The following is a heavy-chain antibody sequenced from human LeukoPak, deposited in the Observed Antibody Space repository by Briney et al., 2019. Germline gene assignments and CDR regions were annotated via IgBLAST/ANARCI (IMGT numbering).Heavy chain of an antibody. CDR2: LFSSGTT. CDR3: ARDVGYYDILTGYYFALSGGPFDY. D-gene: IGHD3-9*01. CDR1: GVPIGSFY. J-gene: IGHJ4*02. V-gene: IGHV4-4*07. Sequence: SETLSLTCTVSGVPIGSFYWSWIRQSAGKGLERIGRLFSSGTTNINPSVKSRASMSVDRSKNQFSLKLSSVTAADTAVYYCARDVGYYDILTGYYFALSGGPFDYWGQGTLVTVSS.